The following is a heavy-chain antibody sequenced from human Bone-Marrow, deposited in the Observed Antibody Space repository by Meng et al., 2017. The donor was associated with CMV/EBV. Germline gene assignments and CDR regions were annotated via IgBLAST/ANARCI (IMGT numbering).Heavy chain of an antibody. J-gene: IGHJ4*02. Sequence: GESLKISCAASGFTFSSYGMHWVRQAPGKGLEWVAVIWYDGSNKYYADSVKGRFTISRDNAKNSLYLQMNSLRAEDTAVYYCARGSGDYVLDWGQGTLVTVSS. CDR3: ARGSGDYVLD. CDR1: GFTFSSYG. D-gene: IGHD4-17*01. V-gene: IGHV3-33*01. CDR2: IWYDGSNK.